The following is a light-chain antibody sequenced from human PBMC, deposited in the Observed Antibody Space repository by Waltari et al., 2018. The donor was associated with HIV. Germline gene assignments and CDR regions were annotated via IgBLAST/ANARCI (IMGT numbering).Light chain of an antibody. CDR1: DIGSES. J-gene: IGLJ2*01. CDR3: QVWESGGDIVF. CDR2: DDR. Sequence: SYVVTQTPSVSVAPGQTARITCAGDDIGSESVHWYQQKPGQAPVLVVYDDRDRSSGIPERFTGSNAGNTATLTITRVEAGDEADYYCQVWESGGDIVFFGGGTKLTVL. V-gene: IGLV3-21*02.